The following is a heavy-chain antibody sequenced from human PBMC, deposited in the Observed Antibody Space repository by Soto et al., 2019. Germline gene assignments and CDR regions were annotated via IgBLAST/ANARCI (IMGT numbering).Heavy chain of an antibody. CDR2: INYSGST. J-gene: IGHJ4*02. CDR3: ARNITVTSPFDY. CDR1: GGSITSGGYY. Sequence: SETLSLTCTVSGGSITSGGYYWSWIRQHPGKGLEWIGYINYSGSTYYNPSLKSRVTISADTSKNHFSLKLNSVTAADTSVYYCARNITVTSPFDYWGQGTLVTVSS. V-gene: IGHV4-31*03. D-gene: IGHD4-17*01.